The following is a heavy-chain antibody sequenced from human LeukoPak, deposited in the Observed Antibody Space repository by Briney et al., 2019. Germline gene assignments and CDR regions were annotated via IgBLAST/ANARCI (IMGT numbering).Heavy chain of an antibody. CDR2: IKQDGSEK. D-gene: IGHD2-2*01. J-gene: IGHJ2*01. CDR1: GFTFSNAW. Sequence: PGGSLRLSCAASGFTFSNAWMSWVRQAPGKGLEWVANIKQDGSEKYYVDSVKGRFTISRDNAKNSLYLQMNSLRAEDTAVYYCARVADYCSSTSCYRDPLWYFDLWGRGTLVTVSS. CDR3: ARVADYCSSTSCYRDPLWYFDL. V-gene: IGHV3-7*01.